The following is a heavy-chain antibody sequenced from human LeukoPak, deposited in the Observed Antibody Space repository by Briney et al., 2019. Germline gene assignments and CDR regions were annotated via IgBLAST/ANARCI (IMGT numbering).Heavy chain of an antibody. Sequence: SETLSLTCAVSGGSISSGGYSWSWIRQPPGKGLEWIGYIYYSGSTYYNPSLKSRVTISVDTSKNQFSLKLSSVTAADTAVYYCARAPRVNHNLFDYWGQGTLVIVSS. J-gene: IGHJ4*02. V-gene: IGHV4-30-4*07. CDR3: ARAPRVNHNLFDY. CDR1: GGSISSGGYS. D-gene: IGHD1-1*01. CDR2: IYYSGST.